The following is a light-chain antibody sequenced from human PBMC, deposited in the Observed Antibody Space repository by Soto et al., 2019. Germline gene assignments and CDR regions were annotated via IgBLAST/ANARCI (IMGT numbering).Light chain of an antibody. Sequence: QSVLTQPPSASGTPGQRVTLSCSGSSSNIGSNTVNWYQQLPGTAPKLLIYSDNQRPSGVPDRFSGSKSGTSASLAISGLQSEDEADYYCAAWDDSLNGSNWVFGGGTKVTVL. V-gene: IGLV1-44*01. CDR2: SDN. J-gene: IGLJ3*02. CDR1: SSNIGSNT. CDR3: AAWDDSLNGSNWV.